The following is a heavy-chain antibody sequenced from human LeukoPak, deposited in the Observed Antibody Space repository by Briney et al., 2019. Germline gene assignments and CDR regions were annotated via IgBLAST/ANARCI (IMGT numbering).Heavy chain of an antibody. V-gene: IGHV3-23*01. Sequence: GGSLRLSCAASGFTFSSYAMSWVRQAPGKGLEWVSAISGSGGSTYYADSVKGRFTISRDNSKNTLYLQMNSLRAEDTAVYYCAKEGDSSGYLATYYFDYWGQGTLVTVSS. J-gene: IGHJ4*02. D-gene: IGHD3-22*01. CDR3: AKEGDSSGYLATYYFDY. CDR1: GFTFSSYA. CDR2: ISGSGGST.